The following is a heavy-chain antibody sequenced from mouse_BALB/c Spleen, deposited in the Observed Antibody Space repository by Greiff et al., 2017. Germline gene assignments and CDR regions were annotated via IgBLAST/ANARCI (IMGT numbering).Heavy chain of an antibody. Sequence: EVQLQQSGAELVKPGASVKLSCTASGFNIKDTYMHWVKQRPEQGLEWIGRIDPANGNTIYDPKFQGKASITADTSSNTAYLQLSSLTSEDTAVYYCAFYYGSSYVGYFDYWGQGTTLTVSS. CDR3: AFYYGSSYVGYFDY. V-gene: IGHV14-3*02. J-gene: IGHJ2*01. CDR2: IDPANGNT. CDR1: GFNIKDTY. D-gene: IGHD1-1*01.